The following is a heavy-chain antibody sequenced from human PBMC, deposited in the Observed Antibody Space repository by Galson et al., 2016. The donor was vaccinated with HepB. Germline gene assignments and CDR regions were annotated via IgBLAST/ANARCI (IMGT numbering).Heavy chain of an antibody. CDR2: ISSSSNYI. CDR1: GFTFSSYS. CDR3: VRDEMLANGNHVRPYLTSLDNAKNELYQQMNGLRAEDTAVNNGARDPRLSNWNYGWRYSYYMDV. D-gene: IGHD1-14*01. V-gene: IGHV3-21*04. Sequence: SLRLSCAASGFTFSSYSMNWVRQAPGKGLEWVASISSSSNYIYYADSVKGRFTISRDNAKNSLYLQMTSLMAEEQYVYYCVRDEMLANGNHVRPYLTSLDNAKNELYQQMNGLRAEDTAVNNGARDPRLSNWNYGWRYSYYMDVWGKGTTVTVSS. J-gene: IGHJ6*03.